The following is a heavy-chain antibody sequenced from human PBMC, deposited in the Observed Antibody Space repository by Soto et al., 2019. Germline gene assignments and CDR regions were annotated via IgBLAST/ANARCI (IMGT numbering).Heavy chain of an antibody. CDR3: ATPSPTIPAAVSSFAY. V-gene: IGHV3-30-3*01. D-gene: IGHD6-25*01. CDR1: GFTFSSYA. Sequence: QVQLVESGGGVVQPGRSLRLSCAASGFTFSSYAMHWVRQAPGKGLEWVAVISYDGSNKYYADSVKGRFTISRDNSKNPLYLQMNSVRAEDTSVYYWATPSPTIPAAVSSFAYGGRGTLVTVSS. J-gene: IGHJ4*02. CDR2: ISYDGSNK.